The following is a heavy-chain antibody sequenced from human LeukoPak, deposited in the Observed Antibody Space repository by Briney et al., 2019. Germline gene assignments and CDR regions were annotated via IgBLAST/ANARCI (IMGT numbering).Heavy chain of an antibody. J-gene: IGHJ4*02. CDR1: GGSMTTHH. CDR2: VFDSGRT. D-gene: IGHD5-18*01. Sequence: PSETLSLTCTVSGGSMTTHHWNWIRQTPGKGLEWIGYVFDSGRTKENPSLKSRVTLSADTSKNQLSLRPSSVTAADTAVYYCTTIKRGNIFGYFDSWGQGILVTVSS. CDR3: TTIKRGNIFGYFDS. V-gene: IGHV4-59*11.